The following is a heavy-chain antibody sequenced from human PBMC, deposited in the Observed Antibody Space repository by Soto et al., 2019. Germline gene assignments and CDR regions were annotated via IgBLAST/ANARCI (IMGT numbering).Heavy chain of an antibody. CDR1: GGSISSGGYY. CDR3: ARGVLH. CDR2: ISYRGST. J-gene: IGHJ4*01. Sequence: QVQLQESGPGLVQPSQTLSLTCTVSGGSISSGGYYWSWIRQHPGTGLEWIGHISYRGSTSYNTSLKSRVTISVDTARNRVTRIVHSVTAADTAVYYCARGVLHGGQGTLVTVSS. V-gene: IGHV4-31*03.